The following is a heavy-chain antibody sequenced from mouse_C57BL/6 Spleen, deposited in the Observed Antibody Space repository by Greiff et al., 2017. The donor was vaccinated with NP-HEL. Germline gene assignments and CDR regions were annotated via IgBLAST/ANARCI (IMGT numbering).Heavy chain of an antibody. CDR1: GYTFTSYW. Sequence: VKLQQPGAELVKPGASVKLSCKASGYTFTSYWMHWVKQRPGQGLEWIGMIHPNSGSTNYNEKFKSKATLTVDKSSSTAYMQLSSLTSEDSAVYYCARGYGSSYGFAYWGQGTLVTVSA. J-gene: IGHJ3*01. D-gene: IGHD1-1*01. V-gene: IGHV1-64*01. CDR3: ARGYGSSYGFAY. CDR2: IHPNSGST.